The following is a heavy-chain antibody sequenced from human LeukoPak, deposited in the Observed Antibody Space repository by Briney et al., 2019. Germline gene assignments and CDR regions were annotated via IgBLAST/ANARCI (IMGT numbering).Heavy chain of an antibody. J-gene: IGHJ4*02. CDR2: MYSGGST. CDR3: ARVHPAYYFDY. CDR1: GFIVSSNY. Sequence: GGSLRLSCAASGFIVSSNYINWVRQAPGKGLEWVSVMYSGGSTYYADSVKGRFTISRDNSKNTLYLQMGSLRAEDMAVYYCARVHPAYYFDYWGQGTLVTVSS. V-gene: IGHV3-66*02.